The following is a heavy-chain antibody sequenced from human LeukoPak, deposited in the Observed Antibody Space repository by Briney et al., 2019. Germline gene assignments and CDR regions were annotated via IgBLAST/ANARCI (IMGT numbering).Heavy chain of an antibody. V-gene: IGHV3-23*01. CDR2: ISGSGGST. D-gene: IGHD3-10*01. Sequence: GGSLRLSCVASGFTFSSYAMSWVREAPGKGLEWVSGISGSGGSTYYADSVKGRFTISRDNSKNTLYLQMNSLRAEDTAVYYCARGSHPLSGDFDYWGQGTLVTVSS. J-gene: IGHJ4*02. CDR3: ARGSHPLSGDFDY. CDR1: GFTFSSYA.